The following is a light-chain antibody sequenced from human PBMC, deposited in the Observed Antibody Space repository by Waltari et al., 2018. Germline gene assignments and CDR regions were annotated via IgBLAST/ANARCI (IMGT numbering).Light chain of an antibody. CDR3: AAWDDRLNGPV. CDR2: YDD. CDR1: SSNIGNNA. V-gene: IGLV1-36*01. J-gene: IGLJ3*02. Sequence: QSVLTQPPSVSGAPRQRVTISCSGSSSNIGNNAVNWYQHLPGKAPKLLIYYDDLLHSRVSERFSASKSGTSASLAISGLQSEDEADYYCAAWDDRLNGPVFGGGTKLTVL.